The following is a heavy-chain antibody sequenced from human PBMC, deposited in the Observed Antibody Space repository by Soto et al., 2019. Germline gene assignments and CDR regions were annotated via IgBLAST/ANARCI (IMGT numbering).Heavy chain of an antibody. CDR3: ARDGGDGSGFAYYYYGMDV. J-gene: IGHJ6*02. Sequence: QVQLVESGGGVVQPGRSLRLSCAASGFTFSSYAMHWVRQAPGKGLEWVAVISYDGSNKYYADSVKGRFTISRDNSKNTLYLQMNSLRAEYTAVYYCARDGGDGSGFAYYYYGMDVWAQGTTVNVSS. V-gene: IGHV3-30-3*01. CDR2: ISYDGSNK. D-gene: IGHD3-10*01. CDR1: GFTFSSYA.